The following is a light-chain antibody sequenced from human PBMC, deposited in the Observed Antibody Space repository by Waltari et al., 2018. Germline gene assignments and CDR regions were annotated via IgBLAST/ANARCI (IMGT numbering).Light chain of an antibody. CDR2: EVS. CDR1: SSDVGGYNY. J-gene: IGLJ2*01. Sequence: QSALTQPASVSGSPGQSITISCTGTSSDVGGYNYVSWYQQHPGKAPKLMIYEVSNRPSGVANRFSGSKSGNTASLTNSGLQAEDEADYYGSSYTSSSTLGVFGGGTKLTVL. V-gene: IGLV2-14*01. CDR3: SSYTSSSTLGV.